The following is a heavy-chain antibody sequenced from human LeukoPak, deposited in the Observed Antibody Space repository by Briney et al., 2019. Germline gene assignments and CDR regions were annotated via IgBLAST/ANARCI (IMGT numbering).Heavy chain of an antibody. Sequence: SETLSLTCTVSGGSISSYYWSWIRQPAGKGLEWIGRIYTSGSTNYNPSLKSRVTMSVDTSKNRFSLKLSSVTAADAAVYYCARDFYDILTGSWDWFDPWGQGTLVTVSS. D-gene: IGHD3-9*01. CDR1: GGSISSYY. J-gene: IGHJ5*02. CDR3: ARDFYDILTGSWDWFDP. CDR2: IYTSGST. V-gene: IGHV4-4*07.